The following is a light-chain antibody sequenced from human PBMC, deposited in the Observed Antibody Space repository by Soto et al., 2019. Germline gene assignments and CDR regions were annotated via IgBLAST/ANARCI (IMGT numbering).Light chain of an antibody. CDR2: SYN. CDR1: SSNIGGEA. J-gene: IGLJ1*01. Sequence: QSVLTQPPSTSGTPGQRVTISCSGSSSNIGGEAVNWYQQLPGTAPKLLIYSYNQRPSGVPDRFSGSKSGTSASLAISGLQSEDEADYICAAWDDSLNGYVFGTGNKVTVL. CDR3: AAWDDSLNGYV. V-gene: IGLV1-44*01.